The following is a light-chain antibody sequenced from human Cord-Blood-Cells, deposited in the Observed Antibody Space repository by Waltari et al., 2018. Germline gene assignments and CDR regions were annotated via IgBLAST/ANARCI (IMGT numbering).Light chain of an antibody. Sequence: QSALTPPRSVSGSPGPSVTLSCTGTSSDVGGYNYVSWYQQHPGKAPKLMIYEVSKRPSGVPDRFSGSKSGNTASLTSSGLQAEDEADYYCCSYAGSYTYVFGTGTKVTVL. V-gene: IGLV2-11*01. CDR3: CSYAGSYTYV. J-gene: IGLJ1*01. CDR2: EVS. CDR1: SSDVGGYNY.